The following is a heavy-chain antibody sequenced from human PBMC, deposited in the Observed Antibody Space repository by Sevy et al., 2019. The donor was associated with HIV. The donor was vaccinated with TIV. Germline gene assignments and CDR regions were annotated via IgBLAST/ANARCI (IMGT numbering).Heavy chain of an antibody. D-gene: IGHD3-22*01. J-gene: IGHJ4*02. CDR3: ARSGRTYYYDSSGYYYAYDY. CDR2: INPNSGGT. Sequence: ASVKVSCKASGYTSTGYYMHWVRQAPGQGLEWMGWINPNSGGTNYAQKFQGRVTMTRDTSISTAYMELSRLRSDDTAVYYCARSGRTYYYDSSGYYYAYDYWGQRTLVTVSS. CDR1: GYTSTGYY. V-gene: IGHV1-2*02.